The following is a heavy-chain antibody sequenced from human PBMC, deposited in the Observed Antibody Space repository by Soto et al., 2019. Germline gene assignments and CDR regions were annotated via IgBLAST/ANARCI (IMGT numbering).Heavy chain of an antibody. V-gene: IGHV3-21*01. J-gene: IGHJ6*02. CDR1: GFTFSTYT. CDR2: ISSSSSYR. Sequence: PGGSLRLSCAASGFTFSTYTMNWVRQAPGKGLEWVSSISSSSSYRYYTDSVKGRFTISRDNAKNSLYLQMNSLRAEDTAVYYCARVVDYYDPYYSYGMDVWGQVTTLTVSS. CDR3: ARVVDYYDPYYSYGMDV. D-gene: IGHD3-22*01.